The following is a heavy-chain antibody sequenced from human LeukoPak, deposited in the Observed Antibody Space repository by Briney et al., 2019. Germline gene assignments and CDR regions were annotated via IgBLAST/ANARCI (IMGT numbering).Heavy chain of an antibody. Sequence: SETLSLTCTVSGGSISSYYWSWIRQPPGKGLEWMGYIYYSGSTNYNPSLKSRVTTSVDTSKNQFSLKLSSVTAADTAVYYCARGDYYDSRGFDYWGQGTLVTVSS. V-gene: IGHV4-59*01. CDR2: IYYSGST. J-gene: IGHJ4*02. CDR1: GGSISSYY. D-gene: IGHD3-22*01. CDR3: ARGDYYDSRGFDY.